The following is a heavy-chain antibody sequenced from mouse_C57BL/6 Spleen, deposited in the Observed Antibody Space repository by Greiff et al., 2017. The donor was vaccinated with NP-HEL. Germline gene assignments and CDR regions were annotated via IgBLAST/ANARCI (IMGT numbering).Heavy chain of an antibody. CDR1: GFTFSSYG. CDR2: ISSGGSYT. V-gene: IGHV5-6*01. J-gene: IGHJ4*01. CDR3: ARHEGWLFLMDY. Sequence: EVQLVESGGDLVKPGGSLKLSCAASGFTFSSYGMSWVRQTPDKRLAWVATISSGGSYTYYPDSVKGRFTISRDNAKNTLYLQMSSLKSEDTAMYYCARHEGWLFLMDYWGQGTSVTVSS. D-gene: IGHD2-3*01.